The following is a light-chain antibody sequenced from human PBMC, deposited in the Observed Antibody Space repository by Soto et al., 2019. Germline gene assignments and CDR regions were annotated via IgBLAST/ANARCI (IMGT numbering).Light chain of an antibody. Sequence: QSALTQPASVSGTPGQSITISCTGSNSDVGIYDFVSWYQHHPGRAPKLIVSEVSHRPSGVSNRFSGSKSGNTASLTISGLQSEDEADYYCISYTTSSSYVFGAGTKLTVL. CDR1: NSDVGIYDF. CDR2: EVS. V-gene: IGLV2-14*01. J-gene: IGLJ1*01. CDR3: ISYTTSSSYV.